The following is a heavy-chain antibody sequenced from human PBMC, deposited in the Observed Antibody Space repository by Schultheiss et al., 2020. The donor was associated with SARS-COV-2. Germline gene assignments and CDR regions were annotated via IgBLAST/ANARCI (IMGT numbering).Heavy chain of an antibody. CDR3: ARVKKGDIVVVPAFLDYYGMDV. Sequence: GGSLRLSCAASGFTFSSYWMSWVRQAPGKGLEWVANIKQDGSEKYYVDSVKGRFTISRDNAKNSLYLQMNSLRAEDTAVYYCARVKKGDIVVVPAFLDYYGMDVWGQGTTVTVSS. J-gene: IGHJ6*02. D-gene: IGHD2-2*01. CDR2: IKQDGSEK. V-gene: IGHV3-7*01. CDR1: GFTFSSYW.